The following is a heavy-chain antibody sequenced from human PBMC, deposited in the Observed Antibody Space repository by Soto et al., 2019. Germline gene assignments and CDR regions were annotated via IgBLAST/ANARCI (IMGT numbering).Heavy chain of an antibody. D-gene: IGHD3-10*01. V-gene: IGHV4-59*08. CDR1: GGSISSYY. J-gene: IGHJ4*02. CDR2: IYYSGST. CDR3: SRGPGSWFGELFSDY. Sequence: QVQLQESGPGLVKPSETLSLTCTVSGGSISSYYWSWIRQPPGKGLAWIGYIYYSGSTNYNPSLKSRVTISVDTSKNQFSLKLSSVTAAATAVYCCSRGPGSWFGELFSDYWGQGTLVTVSS.